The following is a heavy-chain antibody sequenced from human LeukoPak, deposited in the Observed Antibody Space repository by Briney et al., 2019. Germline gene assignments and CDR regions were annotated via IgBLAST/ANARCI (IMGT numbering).Heavy chain of an antibody. V-gene: IGHV3-53*01. D-gene: IGHD2-2*01. J-gene: IGHJ5*02. CDR2: IYSGGST. Sequence: PGGSLRLSCAASGFTVSSNYMSWVRQAPGKGLEWVSVIYSGGSTYYADSVKGRFTISRDNSKNTLYLQMNSLRAKDTAVYYCARVLGYCSSTSRYESWFDPWGQGTLVTVSS. CDR1: GFTVSSNY. CDR3: ARVLGYCSSTSRYESWFDP.